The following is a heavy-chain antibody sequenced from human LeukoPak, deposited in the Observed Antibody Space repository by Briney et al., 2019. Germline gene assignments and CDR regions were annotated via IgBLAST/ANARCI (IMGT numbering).Heavy chain of an antibody. D-gene: IGHD3-3*01. CDR1: GYTFTSYD. CDR2: MNPNSGNT. V-gene: IGHV1-8*03. J-gene: IGHJ6*03. Sequence: ASVKVSCKASGYTFTSYDINWVRQATGQGLEWMGWMNPNSGNTGYAQKFQGRVTITRNTSISTAYMELSSLRSEDTAVYYCARGTYYDFWSGYYRDYYYMDVWGKGTTVTVSS. CDR3: ARGTYYDFWSGYYRDYYYMDV.